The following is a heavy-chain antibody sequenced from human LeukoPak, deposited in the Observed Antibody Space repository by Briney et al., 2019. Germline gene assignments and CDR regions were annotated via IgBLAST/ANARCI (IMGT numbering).Heavy chain of an antibody. CDR2: TSAYNGNT. CDR3: ARELPYIISDRTPFNY. CDR1: GYTFTSDG. Sequence: ASVKVSCKTSGYTFTSDGISWVRQAPGQGLEWMGWTSAYNGNTNYAQKFQGRVTMTTETSTSTAYMELRSLTSDDTAVYYCARELPYIISDRTPFNYWSQGTLVTVSA. D-gene: IGHD1-14*01. J-gene: IGHJ4*02. V-gene: IGHV1-18*01.